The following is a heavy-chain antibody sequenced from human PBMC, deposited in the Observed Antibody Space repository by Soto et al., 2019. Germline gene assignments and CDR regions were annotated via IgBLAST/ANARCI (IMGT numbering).Heavy chain of an antibody. CDR3: ARANCGGDDYIPDWFDP. D-gene: IGHD2-21*02. CDR1: GFTFSSYG. V-gene: IGHV3-21*05. J-gene: IGHJ5*02. CDR2: INSSSSYT. Sequence: VQLLESGGGVVQPGRSLRLSCAASGFTFSSYGMHWVRQAPGKGLEWVSYINSSSSYTNYADSVKGRFTISRDNAKNSLYLQMNSLRAEDTAVYYCARANCGGDDYIPDWFDPWGQGTLVTVSS.